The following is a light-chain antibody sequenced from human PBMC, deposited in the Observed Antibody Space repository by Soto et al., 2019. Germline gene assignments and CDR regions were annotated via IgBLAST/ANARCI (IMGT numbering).Light chain of an antibody. CDR2: GAS. Sequence: EIVMTQSPATLSVSPGERATLSCRASQSVSSNLAWYQQKPGQAPRPLIYGASTRATGIPARFSGSGSGTEFTLTISSLQSEDFAVYYCQQYNNWPPWTFGQGTRVEI. CDR3: QQYNNWPPWT. CDR1: QSVSSN. V-gene: IGKV3-15*01. J-gene: IGKJ1*01.